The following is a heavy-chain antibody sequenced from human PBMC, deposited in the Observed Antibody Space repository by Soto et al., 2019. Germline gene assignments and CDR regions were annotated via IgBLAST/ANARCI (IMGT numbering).Heavy chain of an antibody. CDR1: CYPFTNYW. Sequence: PWESPKISCQAICYPFTNYWIGWVPQTAGKGLQWLGIIFPDDSATRYSASLEGQVTVSADESISSAVMQWNTLKDSDTAMYYFVRHNIGAVTRFDFWGQGTLVTVSS. V-gene: IGHV5-51*01. J-gene: IGHJ4*02. CDR2: IFPDDSAT. D-gene: IGHD3-16*01. CDR3: VRHNIGAVTRFDF.